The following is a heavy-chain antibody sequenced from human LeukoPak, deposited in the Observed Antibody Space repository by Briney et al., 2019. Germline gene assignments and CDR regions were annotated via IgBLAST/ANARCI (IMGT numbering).Heavy chain of an antibody. V-gene: IGHV3-7*01. J-gene: IGHJ4*02. CDR2: IKQDGSEG. D-gene: IGHD3-10*01. Sequence: PGGSLRLSCAASGFTFGGFSMSWVRQSPTKGLEWVANIKQDGSEGYYVDSVKGRFTISRDNAKNSLSLQMNNLRVEDTAVYYCARAGSHWHYVYWGQGTVVTVSS. CDR3: ARAGSHWHYVY. CDR1: GFTFGGFS.